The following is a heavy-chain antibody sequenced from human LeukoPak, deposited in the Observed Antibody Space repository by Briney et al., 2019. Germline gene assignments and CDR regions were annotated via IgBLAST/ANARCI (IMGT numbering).Heavy chain of an antibody. V-gene: IGHV3-48*03. D-gene: IGHD3-22*01. Sequence: GGSLRLSCAASGFTFSSYEMNWVRQAPGKGLEWVSYISSSGSTIYYADSVKGRFTISRDNAKNSLYLQMNSLRAEDTAVYYCARGSSQYYYDSSGYYYYFDYWGQGTLVTVSS. CDR1: GFTFSSYE. CDR2: ISSSGSTI. CDR3: ARGSSQYYYDSSGYYYYFDY. J-gene: IGHJ4*02.